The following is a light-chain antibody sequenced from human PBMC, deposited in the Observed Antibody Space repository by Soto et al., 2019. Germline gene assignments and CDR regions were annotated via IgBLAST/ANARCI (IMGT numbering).Light chain of an antibody. CDR3: QQLNVAPWT. V-gene: IGKV1-9*01. J-gene: IGKJ1*01. CDR2: GAS. Sequence: DIQMTQSPSTLSASVGERVTITCRASPAIASFLAWYQQKPGTAPKLLIYGASTLQSEVPSRFSGSRAGTDYTLTIASLQPEDFATYYCQQLNVAPWTFGQGTKV. CDR1: PAIASF.